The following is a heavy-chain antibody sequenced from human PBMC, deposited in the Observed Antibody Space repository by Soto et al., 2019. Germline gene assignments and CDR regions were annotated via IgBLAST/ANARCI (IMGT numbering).Heavy chain of an antibody. Sequence: QVQLQQWGAGLVKPSETLSLSCAVYGQSFSGHSWAWIRQPPGKGLEWIGEISESGSTYYNPSLKSPVTLSTDTSKYQFSRKLNSVTAADTAAYFCARGSGIVALPGELEDVNYDFWGQGTLVNVSS. V-gene: IGHV4-34*01. CDR2: ISESGST. J-gene: IGHJ4*02. D-gene: IGHD1-1*01. CDR3: ARGSGIVALPGELEDVNYDF. CDR1: GQSFSGHS.